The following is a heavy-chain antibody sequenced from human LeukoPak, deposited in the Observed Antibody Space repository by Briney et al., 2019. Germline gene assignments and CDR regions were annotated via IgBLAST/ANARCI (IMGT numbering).Heavy chain of an antibody. CDR3: ARDPRNVGLAP. CDR2: NNGDGSTT. CDR1: GFTFSSSA. D-gene: IGHD2-15*01. V-gene: IGHV3-74*01. J-gene: IGHJ5*02. Sequence: GGSPRLSCAASGFTFSSSAMSWVRQAPGKGLMYISRNNGDGSTTNYADVVKGRFTMSRDNVKNTLYLQMNSLRVEDTAVYYCARDPRNVGLAPWGQGTLVTVSS.